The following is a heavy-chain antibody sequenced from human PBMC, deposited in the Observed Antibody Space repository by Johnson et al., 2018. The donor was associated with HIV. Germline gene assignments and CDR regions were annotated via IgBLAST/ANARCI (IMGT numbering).Heavy chain of an antibody. D-gene: IGHD5-18*01. Sequence: VQLVESGGGVVQPGGSLRLSCAASGFTFSTYGMHWVRQAPGKGLEWVAFIRSDGSNRYYADPVKGRFTFSRENSKDTVYLPMNSLRAEDTAVYYCAKWLVDTIMEEHDAFDIWGQGTMVTVSS. J-gene: IGHJ3*02. CDR1: GFTFSTYG. CDR2: IRSDGSNR. CDR3: AKWLVDTIMEEHDAFDI. V-gene: IGHV3-30*02.